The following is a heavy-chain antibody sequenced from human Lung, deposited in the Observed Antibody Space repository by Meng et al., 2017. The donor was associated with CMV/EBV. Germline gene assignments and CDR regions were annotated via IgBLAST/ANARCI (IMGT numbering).Heavy chain of an antibody. J-gene: IGHJ6*02. CDR3: ERDWPGGAEPYGMDV. Sequence: SETLSLTCTVPGGSITSYYWSWIPQPPGKGLEWIAYMYYSRDASYNPSLRSRVTVSIDTSKSQFYLQLSSVAAADTAVYYSERDWPGGAEPYGMDVWGQGTXVTVSS. D-gene: IGHD1-14*01. CDR2: MYYSRDA. CDR1: GGSITSYY. V-gene: IGHV4-59*01.